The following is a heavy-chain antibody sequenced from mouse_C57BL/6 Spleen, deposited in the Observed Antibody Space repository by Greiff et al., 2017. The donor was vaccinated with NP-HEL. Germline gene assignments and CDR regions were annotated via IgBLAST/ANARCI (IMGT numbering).Heavy chain of an antibody. Sequence: VQLVESGAELVKPGASVKISCKASGYAFSSYWMNWVKQRPGKGLEWIGQIYPGDGDTNYNGKFKGKATLTAAKSSSTAYMQLSSLTSEDSAVYFCARGHYGSSPFDYGGQGTTLTVSS. D-gene: IGHD1-1*01. CDR3: ARGHYGSSPFDY. V-gene: IGHV1-80*01. CDR1: GYAFSSYW. CDR2: IYPGDGDT. J-gene: IGHJ2*01.